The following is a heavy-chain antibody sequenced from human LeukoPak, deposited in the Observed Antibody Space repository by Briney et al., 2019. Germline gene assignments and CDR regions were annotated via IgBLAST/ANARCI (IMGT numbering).Heavy chain of an antibody. Sequence: PSETLSLTCTVSGGSISSGGYSWSWIRQHPGKGLEWIGYIYYSGSTYYNPSLKSRVTISVDTSKNQFSLKLSSVTAADTAVYYCAREPVVPAAPHLYYYGMDVWGQGTTVTVSS. CDR1: GGSISSGGYS. CDR3: AREPVVPAAPHLYYYGMDV. J-gene: IGHJ6*02. V-gene: IGHV4-31*03. D-gene: IGHD2-2*01. CDR2: IYYSGST.